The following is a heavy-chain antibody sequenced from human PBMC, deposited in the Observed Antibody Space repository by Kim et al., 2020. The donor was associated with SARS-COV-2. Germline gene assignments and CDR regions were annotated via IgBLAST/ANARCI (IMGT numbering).Heavy chain of an antibody. Sequence: GGSLRLSCAASGFTFSSYGMHWVRQAPGKGLEWVAVISYDGSKKYYADSVKGRFTISRDNSKNTLYLQMNSLRAEDTAVYYCAKVRRDGYNRAWFDPWGQGTLVTVSS. CDR3: AKVRRDGYNRAWFDP. J-gene: IGHJ5*02. CDR2: ISYDGSKK. CDR1: GFTFSSYG. V-gene: IGHV3-30*18. D-gene: IGHD5-12*01.